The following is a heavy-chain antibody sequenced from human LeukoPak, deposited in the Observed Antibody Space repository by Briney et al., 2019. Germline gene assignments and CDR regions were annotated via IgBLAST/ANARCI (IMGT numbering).Heavy chain of an antibody. CDR3: AKDAQRGFDYSNSLEN. Sequence: GKSLTLSCVASQFRFPFSHYAMHWVRQAPGKGLEWLAVIWSDGTNQYYADSVKGRFTISRDNSKKTVYLQMNSLRAEDTAVYFCAKDAQRGFDYSNSLENWGQGTLVTVSS. CDR1: QFRFPFSHYA. V-gene: IGHV3-33*06. J-gene: IGHJ4*02. CDR2: IWSDGTNQ. D-gene: IGHD4-11*01.